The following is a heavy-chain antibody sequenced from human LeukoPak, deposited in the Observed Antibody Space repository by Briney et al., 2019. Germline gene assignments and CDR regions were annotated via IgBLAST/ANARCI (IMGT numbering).Heavy chain of an antibody. V-gene: IGHV1-46*01. Sequence: ASVKVSCKASGYTFTHYYIHWVRQAPGQGLEWMGIINPGGGSTTYAQKFQGRVTLTRDTSTITVYMELSSLRSEDTVVYYCARSPYTYGSLFYLDYWGQGTLVTVSS. CDR2: INPGGGST. J-gene: IGHJ4*02. CDR3: ARSPYTYGSLFYLDY. CDR1: GYTFTHYY. D-gene: IGHD4-17*01.